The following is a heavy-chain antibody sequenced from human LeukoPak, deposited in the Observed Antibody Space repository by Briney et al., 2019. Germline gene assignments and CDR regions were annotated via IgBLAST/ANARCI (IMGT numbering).Heavy chain of an antibody. CDR3: AKARGSSVYEQFDY. D-gene: IGHD5/OR15-5a*01. CDR2: ISTSGRAT. CDR1: GFTFANYA. J-gene: IGHJ4*02. Sequence: SGGSLRLSCAASGFTFANYAMSWVRQAPEKGLQWVSTISTSGRATYYADSVEGRFTISRDNSKNTLYLQMNSLRADDTAVYYCAKARGSSVYEQFDYWGQGTQVTVSP. V-gene: IGHV3-23*01.